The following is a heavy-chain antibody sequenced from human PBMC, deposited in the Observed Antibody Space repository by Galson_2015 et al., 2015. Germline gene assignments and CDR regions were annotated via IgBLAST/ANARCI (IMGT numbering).Heavy chain of an antibody. CDR2: ISGSGGST. Sequence: SLRLSCAASGFTFSSYAMSWVRQAPGKGLEWVSAISGSGGSTYYADSVKGRFTISRDNSKNTLYLQMNSLRAEDTAVYYCAKIVVQAGWYFDYWGQGTLVTVSS. CDR1: GFTFSSYA. J-gene: IGHJ4*02. D-gene: IGHD1-26*01. CDR3: AKIVVQAGWYFDY. V-gene: IGHV3-23*01.